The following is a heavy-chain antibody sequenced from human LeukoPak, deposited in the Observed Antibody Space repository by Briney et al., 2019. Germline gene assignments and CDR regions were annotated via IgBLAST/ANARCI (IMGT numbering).Heavy chain of an antibody. CDR1: DYPFTEFG. CDR3: ARVLLVEDSESHYFDH. V-gene: IGHV1-18*01. CDR2: ISGYNSKT. Sequence: ASVKVSCKASDYPFTEFGVSWVRQAPGQGLEWMGWISGYNSKTHYARKFQGRVTMTTDTSTTTAYMELRTLRSDDTAVYYCARVLLVEDSESHYFDHWGQGTLVTVPS. J-gene: IGHJ4*02. D-gene: IGHD1-26*01.